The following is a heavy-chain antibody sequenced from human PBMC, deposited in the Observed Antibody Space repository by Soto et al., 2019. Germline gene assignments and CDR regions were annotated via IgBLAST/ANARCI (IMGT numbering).Heavy chain of an antibody. CDR2: IGFGGSPI. J-gene: IGHJ4*02. CDR1: GFIFSDYY. V-gene: IGHV3-11*01. Sequence: GGSLRLSCAGSGFIFSDYYMSWIRQPPGKGLEWVSYIGFGGSPIYYADSVKGRFTISRDNGKSPVYLQMNSLRAEDTAVYYCVYGYYFDSWGQGTLVTVS. CDR3: VYGYYFDS. D-gene: IGHD3-10*01.